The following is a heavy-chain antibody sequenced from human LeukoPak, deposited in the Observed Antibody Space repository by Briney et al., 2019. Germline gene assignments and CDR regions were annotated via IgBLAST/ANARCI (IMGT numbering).Heavy chain of an antibody. CDR1: GYTFTSYG. CDR3: ARDGKHYDILFDY. Sequence: GASVKVSCKASGYTFTSYGISWVRQAPGQGLEWMGWISAYNGNTNYAQKLQGRVTMTTDTSTSTAHMELRSLRSDDTAVYYCARDGKHYDILFDYWGQGTLVTVSS. V-gene: IGHV1-18*01. J-gene: IGHJ4*02. D-gene: IGHD3-9*01. CDR2: ISAYNGNT.